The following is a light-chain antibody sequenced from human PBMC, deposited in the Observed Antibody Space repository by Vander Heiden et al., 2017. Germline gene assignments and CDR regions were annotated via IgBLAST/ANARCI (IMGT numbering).Light chain of an antibody. CDR3: QQYKHSSPYT. V-gene: IGKV1-5*03. Sequence: DIQMTQSPSTLSASVGDRVTITCRASQSISNWLAWYQQKPGKAPKLLIYKASTLESGVPSRFSGSGSGTEFTLTISSRQPDDFAPYYCQQYKHSSPYTFGQGTKLEIK. CDR2: KAS. CDR1: QSISNW. J-gene: IGKJ2*01.